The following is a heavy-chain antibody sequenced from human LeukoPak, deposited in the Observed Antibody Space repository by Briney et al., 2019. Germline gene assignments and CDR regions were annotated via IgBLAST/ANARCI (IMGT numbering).Heavy chain of an antibody. CDR3: ARSFITMVRGVIITVDTNYYMDV. V-gene: IGHV1-2*02. Sequence: GASVKVSCKASGYTFTGYYMHWVRQAPGQGLEWMGWINPNSGGTNYAQKFQGRVTMTRDTSISTAYMELSRLRSDDTAVYYRARSFITMVRGVIITVDTNYYMDVWGKGTTVTISS. J-gene: IGHJ6*03. D-gene: IGHD3-10*01. CDR2: INPNSGGT. CDR1: GYTFTGYY.